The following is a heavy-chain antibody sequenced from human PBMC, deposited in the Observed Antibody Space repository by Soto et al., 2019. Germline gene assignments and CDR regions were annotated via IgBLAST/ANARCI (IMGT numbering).Heavy chain of an antibody. Sequence: PGGSLGLSCAASGFTFSSYGMHWVRQAPGKGLEWVAVISYDGSNKYYSDSVKGRFTISRDNSKNTLYLQMNSLRAEDTAVYYCAKARSSCYFFIDYWGQGT. D-gene: IGHD6-13*01. CDR3: AKARSSCYFFIDY. CDR2: ISYDGSNK. J-gene: IGHJ4*02. CDR1: GFTFSSYG. V-gene: IGHV3-30*18.